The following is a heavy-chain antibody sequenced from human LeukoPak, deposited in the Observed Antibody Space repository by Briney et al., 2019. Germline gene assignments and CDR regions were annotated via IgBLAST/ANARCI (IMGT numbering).Heavy chain of an antibody. CDR1: GYTFTGYY. CDR3: ARVPYSSSRYYFDY. CDR2: INPNSGGT. V-gene: IGHV1-2*02. Sequence: ASVKVSCKASGYTFTGYYMHWVRQAPGQGLEWMGWINPNSGGTNYAQKFQGRVTMTRDTSISTAYMELSRLRSDDTAVYYCARVPYSSSRYYFDYWGQGTLVTVSS. D-gene: IGHD6-13*01. J-gene: IGHJ4*02.